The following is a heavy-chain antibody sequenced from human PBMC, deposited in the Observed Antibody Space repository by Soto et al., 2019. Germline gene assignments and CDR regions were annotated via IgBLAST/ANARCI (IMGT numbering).Heavy chain of an antibody. CDR3: ASGMIYCSSTSCYWNFDY. CDR1: GYTFTSYG. D-gene: IGHD2-2*01. V-gene: IGHV1-18*01. CDR2: ISAYNGNT. Sequence: QVQLVQSGAEVKKPGASVKVSCKASGYTFTSYGISWVRQAPGQGLEWMGWISAYNGNTNYAQKLQGRVTMTTDTSTRTAYMELRSLRTDDTAVYYCASGMIYCSSTSCYWNFDYWGQGTLVTVSS. J-gene: IGHJ4*02.